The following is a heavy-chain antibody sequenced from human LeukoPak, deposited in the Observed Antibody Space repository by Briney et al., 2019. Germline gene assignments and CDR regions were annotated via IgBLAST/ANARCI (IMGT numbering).Heavy chain of an antibody. V-gene: IGHV4-59*01. CDR3: ARTGNGRKEPYYYYMDV. CDR2: IYYSGST. CDR1: GGSISSYY. D-gene: IGHD1-14*01. J-gene: IGHJ6*03. Sequence: PSETLSLTCTVSGGSISSYYRSWIRQPPGKGLEWIGYIYYSGSTNYNPSLKSRVTISVDTSKNQFSLKLSSVTAADTAVYYCARTGNGRKEPYYYYMDVWGKGTTVTVSS.